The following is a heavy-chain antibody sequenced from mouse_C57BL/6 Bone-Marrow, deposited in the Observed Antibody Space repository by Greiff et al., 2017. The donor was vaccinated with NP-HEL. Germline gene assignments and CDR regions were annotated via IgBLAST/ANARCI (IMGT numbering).Heavy chain of an antibody. CDR2: IYPGDGDT. Sequence: VQLQQSGPELVKPGASVKISCKASGYAFSSSWMNWVKQRPGKGLEWIGRIYPGDGDTNYNGKFKGKATLTADKSSSTAYMQLSSLTSEDSAVYFCERSYYYGSSYWYFDVWGTGTTVTVSS. J-gene: IGHJ1*03. V-gene: IGHV1-82*01. D-gene: IGHD1-1*01. CDR3: ERSYYYGSSYWYFDV. CDR1: GYAFSSSW.